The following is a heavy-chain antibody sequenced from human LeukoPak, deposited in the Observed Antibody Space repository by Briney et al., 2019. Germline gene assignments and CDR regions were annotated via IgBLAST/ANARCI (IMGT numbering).Heavy chain of an antibody. Sequence: NTGGSLRLSCAASGFTFSTYTMNWVRQAPGKGLEWVSSISSTSSYIYYADSVKGRFTISRDNAKNSLYLQMNSLRADDTAVYYCGRVATAGTVADYWGQGTLVTVSS. CDR3: GRVATAGTVADY. CDR1: GFTFSTYT. J-gene: IGHJ4*02. D-gene: IGHD1-26*01. CDR2: ISSTSSYI. V-gene: IGHV3-21*04.